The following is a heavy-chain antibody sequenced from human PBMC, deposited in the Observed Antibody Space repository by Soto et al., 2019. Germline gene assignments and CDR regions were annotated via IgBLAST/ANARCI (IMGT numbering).Heavy chain of an antibody. CDR1: GFTFSRHW. V-gene: IGHV3-74*01. D-gene: IGHD3-3*01. CDR2: ITNDGSST. J-gene: IGHJ3*02. Sequence: EVQLVESGGGLVQPGGSLRLSCGASGFTFSRHWMHWVRQVPGKGLVWVSRITNDGSSTSYADSVKGRFTVSRDNAKNTLYLQMSSLRAEDTAVYYCVRLGAGWAFDIWGQGTMVTVSA. CDR3: VRLGAGWAFDI.